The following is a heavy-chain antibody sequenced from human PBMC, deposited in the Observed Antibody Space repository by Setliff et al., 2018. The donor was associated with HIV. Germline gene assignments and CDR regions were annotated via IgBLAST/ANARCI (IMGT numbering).Heavy chain of an antibody. V-gene: IGHV4-59*01. CDR3: ARITGRPYFYGSKSYIGWFDP. CDR1: GFTFSRYW. Sequence: LSCAASGFTFSRYWMSWVRQAPGKGLEWIGYIHYRGSTNYHPSLRGRVTISVDTSRNQSSLKLNSVTVADTAMYYCARITGRPYFYGSKSYIGWFDPWGQGTLVTVSS. J-gene: IGHJ5*02. D-gene: IGHD3-10*01. CDR2: IHYRGST.